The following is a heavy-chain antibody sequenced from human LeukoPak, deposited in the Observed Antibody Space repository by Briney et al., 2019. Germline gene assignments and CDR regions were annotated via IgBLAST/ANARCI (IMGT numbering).Heavy chain of an antibody. V-gene: IGHV3-23*01. D-gene: IGHD3-22*01. CDR3: AKDPTMIVVVIPDY. J-gene: IGHJ4*02. CDR2: ISGSGGST. Sequence: GGSLRLSCAAPGFTFSSYAMTWVRQAPGKGLEWVSAISGSGGSTYYADSVKGRFTISRDNSKNTVYLQMNSLRAEDTAVYYCAKDPTMIVVVIPDYWGQGTLVTVSS. CDR1: GFTFSSYA.